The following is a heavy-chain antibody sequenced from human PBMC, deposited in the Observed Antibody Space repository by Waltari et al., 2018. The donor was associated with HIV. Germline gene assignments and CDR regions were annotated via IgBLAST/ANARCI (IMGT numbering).Heavy chain of an antibody. CDR3: ARMGLMMYAIGAFDI. Sequence: EVQLVEAGGGLVQPGGSLRLPCAAYGFTFILHWMRWVRRAPGKGLEWVDNIKQDGSEKHYVDSVKGRFTISRDNAKKSLYLQMNSLRAEDTAVYYCARMGLMMYAIGAFDIWGQGTMVTVSS. CDR1: GFTFILHW. D-gene: IGHD2-8*01. J-gene: IGHJ3*02. CDR2: IKQDGSEK. V-gene: IGHV3-7*01.